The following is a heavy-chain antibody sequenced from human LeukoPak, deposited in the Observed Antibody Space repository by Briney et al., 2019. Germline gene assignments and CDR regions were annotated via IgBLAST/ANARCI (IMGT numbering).Heavy chain of an antibody. CDR2: ISSSGTTI. CDR1: GFTFSTYS. Sequence: QPGGSLRLSCAASGFTFSTYSMNWVRQAPGKGPEWVSYISSSGTTISYADSVKGRFTISRDNVKNSLYLQTNSLRAEDTAVYYCARRSYGDYYFDYWGQGILVTASS. CDR3: ARRSYGDYYFDY. D-gene: IGHD4-17*01. J-gene: IGHJ4*02. V-gene: IGHV3-48*01.